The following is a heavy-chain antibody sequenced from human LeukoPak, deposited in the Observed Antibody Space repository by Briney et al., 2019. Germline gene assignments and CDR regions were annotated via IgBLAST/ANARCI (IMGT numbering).Heavy chain of an antibody. CDR2: IKQDGSEK. CDR1: GFIFNNYW. V-gene: IGHV3-7*01. Sequence: GGSLRLSCAASGFIFNNYWMSWVRQAPGKGLEWVANIKQDGSEKYYVDSVKGRFTISRDNFKNALYLQMNSLRLEDTAVYYCARGLHDRSWYGAHWGQGTLLSVSS. CDR3: ARGLHDRSWYGAH. J-gene: IGHJ4*02. D-gene: IGHD6-13*01.